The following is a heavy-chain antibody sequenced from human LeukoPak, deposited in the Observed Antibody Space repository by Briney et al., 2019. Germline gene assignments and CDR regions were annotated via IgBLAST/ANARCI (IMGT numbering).Heavy chain of an antibody. D-gene: IGHD3-10*01. CDR2: IYPGDSDT. CDR3: ARQNHYYGSGSYSNFDY. Sequence: GESLKISCMGSGYSFTNYWIGWVRQMPGKGLEWMGIIYPGDSDTRYSPSFQGQVTISADKSISTAYLQWSSLKASDTAMYYCARQNHYYGSGSYSNFDYWGQGTLVTVSS. V-gene: IGHV5-51*01. CDR1: GYSFTNYW. J-gene: IGHJ4*02.